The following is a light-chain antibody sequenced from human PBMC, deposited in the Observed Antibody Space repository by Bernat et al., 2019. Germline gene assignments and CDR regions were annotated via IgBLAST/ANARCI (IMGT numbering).Light chain of an antibody. CDR3: LLFHGDTAV. CDR1: TGTVTSASF. Sequence: QTVGTHEPSVTVSPGGIVTLTCAPSTGTVTSASFASWFQQKPGPALRSLIYSASTRYSWAPARFSGSLVVGKAALTLSDVQPDDEADYYCLLFHGDTAVFGTGTKGTVL. J-gene: IGLJ1*01. V-gene: IGLV7-43*01. CDR2: SAS.